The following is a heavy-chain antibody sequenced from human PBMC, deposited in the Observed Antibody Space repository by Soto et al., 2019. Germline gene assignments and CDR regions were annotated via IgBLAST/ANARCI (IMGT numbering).Heavy chain of an antibody. J-gene: IGHJ3*02. D-gene: IGHD6-13*01. CDR3: AKDPEQQLAASLKRKTDQNAFDI. CDR1: GFTFSSYA. Sequence: GGSLRLSCAASGFTFSSYAMSWVRQAPGKGLEWVSAISGSGGSTYYADSVKGRFTISRDNSKNTLYLQMNSLRAEDTAVYYCAKDPEQQLAASLKRKTDQNAFDIWGQGTMVTVSS. V-gene: IGHV3-23*01. CDR2: ISGSGGST.